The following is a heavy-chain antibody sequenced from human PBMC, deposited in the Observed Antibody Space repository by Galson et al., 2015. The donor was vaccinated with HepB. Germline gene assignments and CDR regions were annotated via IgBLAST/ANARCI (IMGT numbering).Heavy chain of an antibody. CDR3: AKDVSTSSVWYFDL. CDR2: ISGSAGYT. J-gene: IGHJ2*01. Sequence: SLRLSCAASGFTFSSHAMSWVRQAPGKGLEWVSGISGSAGYTNSADSMKGRFTISRDNSKNTLYLQMNSLRTEDTAVYYCAKDVSTSSVWYFDLWGRGTLVTVSS. CDR1: GFTFSSHA. D-gene: IGHD6-6*01. V-gene: IGHV3-23*01.